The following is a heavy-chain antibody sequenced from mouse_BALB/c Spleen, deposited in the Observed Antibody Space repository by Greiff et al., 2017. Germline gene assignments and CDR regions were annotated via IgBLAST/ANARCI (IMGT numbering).Heavy chain of an antibody. V-gene: IGHV5-17*02. Sequence: EVTLVESGGGLVQPGGSRKLSCAASGFTFSSFGMHWVRQAPEKGLEWVAYISSGSSTIYYADTVKGRFTISRDNPKNTLFLQMTSLRSEDTAMYYCARDAAMDYWGQGTSVTVSS. CDR1: GFTFSSFG. CDR3: ARDAAMDY. CDR2: ISSGSSTI. J-gene: IGHJ4*01.